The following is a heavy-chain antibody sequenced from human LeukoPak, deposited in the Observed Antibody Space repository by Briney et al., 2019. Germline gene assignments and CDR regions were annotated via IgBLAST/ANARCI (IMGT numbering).Heavy chain of an antibody. CDR1: GFTFSSYA. Sequence: GGSLRLSCAASGFTFSSYAMSWVRQAPGKGLEWVSGIYGGGGTTYYADSVKGRFTISRDNSKNTLYLQMNSLRAEDTAVYYCAKDRSCTNNICHGDFDYWGQGTLVTVSS. J-gene: IGHJ4*02. D-gene: IGHD2-8*01. V-gene: IGHV3-23*01. CDR2: IYGGGGTT. CDR3: AKDRSCTNNICHGDFDY.